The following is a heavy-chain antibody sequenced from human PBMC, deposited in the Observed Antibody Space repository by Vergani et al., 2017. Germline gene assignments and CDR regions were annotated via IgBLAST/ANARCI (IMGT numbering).Heavy chain of an antibody. CDR2: INIGGRT. D-gene: IGHD4-11*01. CDR3: ARGITTETTDLDGFDI. J-gene: IGHJ3*02. V-gene: IGHV3-66*02. CDR1: SFSVSSHY. Sequence: LVESVGGLVQPGGSLRLSCAASSFSVSSHYMTWVRQAPGKGLEWVSTINIGGRTSYADSVKGRLTLTRDDSKNTLHLQMNSLRPEDTAVYYCARGITTETTDLDGFDIWGQGTMV.